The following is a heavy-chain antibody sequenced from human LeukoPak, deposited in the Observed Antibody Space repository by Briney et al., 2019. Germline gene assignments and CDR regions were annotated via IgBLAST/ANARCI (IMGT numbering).Heavy chain of an antibody. J-gene: IGHJ5*02. CDR2: TYHSGST. V-gene: IGHV4-30-2*01. Sequence: SQTRSHTCAVSGGSISRGGYPWSWIRQPPGKVLECSGYTYHSGSTYYNPPLKNRLTISRHRPKNQFSLRLSSVTAADTAVYYCARGYYDFWSGPGFRQYNWFDPWGQGTLVTVSS. CDR1: GGSISRGGYP. D-gene: IGHD3-3*01. CDR3: ARGYYDFWSGPGFRQYNWFDP.